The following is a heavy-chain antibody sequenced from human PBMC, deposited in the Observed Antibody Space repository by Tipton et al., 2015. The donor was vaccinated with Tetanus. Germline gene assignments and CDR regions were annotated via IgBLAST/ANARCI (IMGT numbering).Heavy chain of an antibody. J-gene: IGHJ4*02. CDR1: GFTFGDYA. CDR2: IRSKAYGGTT. D-gene: IGHD3-9*01. CDR3: TRALEDYDILTGYYSFDY. Sequence: SLRLSCTASGFTFGDYAMSWFRQAPGKGLEWVGFIRSKAYGGTTEYAASVKGRFTISRDDSKSIAYLQMNSLKTEDTAVYYCTRALEDYDILTGYYSFDYWGQGTLVTVSS. V-gene: IGHV3-49*03.